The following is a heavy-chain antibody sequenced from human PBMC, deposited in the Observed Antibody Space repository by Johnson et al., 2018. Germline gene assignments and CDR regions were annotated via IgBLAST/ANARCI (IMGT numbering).Heavy chain of an antibody. CDR3: ARDRDSSGYLDTFDI. CDR2: IIAGNGNT. J-gene: IGHJ3*02. D-gene: IGHD3-22*01. CDR1: GYTFTSYA. Sequence: QVQLVQSGAEVKKPGASVKVSCKASGYTFTSYALHWVRQAPGQRLEWMGWIIAGNGNTEYSQNFQGRVTITRDTSASTAYMELGSLRSEDTAVYYCARDRDSSGYLDTFDIWGQGTMVTVSS. V-gene: IGHV1-3*01.